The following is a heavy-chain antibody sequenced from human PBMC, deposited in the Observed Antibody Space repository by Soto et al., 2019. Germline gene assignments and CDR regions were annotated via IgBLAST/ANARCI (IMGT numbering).Heavy chain of an antibody. Sequence: LSLTCAVYGGSFSGYYWSWIRQPPGKGLEWIGEINHSGSTNYNPSLKSRVTISVDTSKNQFSLKLSSVTAADTAVYYCARDKSSSWNRGWFNPWGQGTLVTVSS. D-gene: IGHD6-13*01. V-gene: IGHV4-34*01. J-gene: IGHJ5*02. CDR2: INHSGST. CDR1: GGSFSGYY. CDR3: ARDKSSSWNRGWFNP.